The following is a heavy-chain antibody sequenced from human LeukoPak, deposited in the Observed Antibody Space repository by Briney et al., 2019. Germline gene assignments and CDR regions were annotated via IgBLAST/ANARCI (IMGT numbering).Heavy chain of an antibody. D-gene: IGHD3-3*01. CDR2: IIPIFGTA. CDR1: GGTFSSYA. V-gene: IGHV1-69*05. J-gene: IGHJ4*02. CDR3: AREVWSGNYNI. Sequence: SVKVSCKASGGTFSSYAISWVRQAPGQGLEWMGGIIPIFGTANYAQKFQGRVTMTTHTSTSTAYMELRSLRSEDTAVYYCAREVWSGNYNIWGQGTLVTVSS.